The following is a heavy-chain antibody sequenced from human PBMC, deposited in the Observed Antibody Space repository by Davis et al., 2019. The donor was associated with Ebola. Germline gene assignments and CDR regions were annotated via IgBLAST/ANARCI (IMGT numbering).Heavy chain of an antibody. CDR1: GFTFSSYS. J-gene: IGHJ4*02. CDR3: ARAGFWSDDGGDY. V-gene: IGHV3-21*01. CDR2: ISSSSSYI. D-gene: IGHD3-3*01. Sequence: GESLKISCAASGFTFSSYSMNWVRQAPGKGLEWVSSISSSSSYIYYADSVKGQFTISRDNAKNSLYLQMNSLRAEDTAVYYCARAGFWSDDGGDYWGQGTLVTVSS.